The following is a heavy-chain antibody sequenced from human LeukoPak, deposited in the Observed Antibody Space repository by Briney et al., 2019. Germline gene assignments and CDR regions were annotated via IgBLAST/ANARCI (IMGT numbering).Heavy chain of an antibody. CDR2: ISYDGSNK. CDR1: GFTFSSFW. V-gene: IGHV3-30*01. CDR3: ARGVMTTVVTNDY. J-gene: IGHJ4*02. D-gene: IGHD4-23*01. Sequence: GGSLRLSCSASGFTFSSFWMGWVRQAPGKGLEWVAVISYDGSNKYYADSVKGRFTISRDNSKNTLYLQMNSLRAEDTAVYYCARGVMTTVVTNDYWGQGTLVTVSS.